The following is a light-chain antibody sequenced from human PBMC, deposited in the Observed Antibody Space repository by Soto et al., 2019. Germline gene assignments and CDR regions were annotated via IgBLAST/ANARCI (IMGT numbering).Light chain of an antibody. J-gene: IGKJ1*01. CDR2: GAS. CDR1: QSVRSY. CDR3: QQYNDWPPWT. Sequence: EIVMTQSPATLSVSPGERATLSCRASQSVRSYLAWYQQKPDQAPSLLIYGASTRATGVPARFSGSGSGTVFTLTISSLQSEDFAVYYCQQYNDWPPWTFGQGTKVEIK. V-gene: IGKV3-15*01.